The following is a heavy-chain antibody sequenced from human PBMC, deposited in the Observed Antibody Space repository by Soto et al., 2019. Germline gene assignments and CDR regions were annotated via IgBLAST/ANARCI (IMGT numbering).Heavy chain of an antibody. CDR2: ISYDGSNK. Sequence: PGGSLRLSCAASGFTFSSYGMHWVRQAPGKGLEWVAVISYDGSNKYYADSVKGRFTISRDNSKNTLYLQMNSLRAEDTAVYYCAKSRGMITFGGVIVELENYFDYWGQGTLVTVSS. D-gene: IGHD3-16*02. V-gene: IGHV3-30*18. CDR1: GFTFSSYG. J-gene: IGHJ4*02. CDR3: AKSRGMITFGGVIVELENYFDY.